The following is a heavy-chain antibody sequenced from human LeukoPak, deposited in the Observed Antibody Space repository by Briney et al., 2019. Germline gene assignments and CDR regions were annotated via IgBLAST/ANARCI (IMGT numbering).Heavy chain of an antibody. D-gene: IGHD4-17*01. J-gene: IGHJ5*02. Sequence: VGSLKISRKGSGYSLTNYLIGWGREMPGKSLGWVGIIYPGDSETRYSPSLQGQVTISADKSLSAAYLQWSSLKASDTAMYYCARLFTVTSPFDPWGQGTLVTVSS. CDR3: ARLFTVTSPFDP. CDR1: GYSLTNYL. CDR2: IYPGDSET. V-gene: IGHV5-51*01.